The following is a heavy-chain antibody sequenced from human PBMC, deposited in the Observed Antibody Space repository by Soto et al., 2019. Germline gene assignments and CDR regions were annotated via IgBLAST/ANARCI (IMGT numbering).Heavy chain of an antibody. Sequence: QVQLEQSGAEVKKPGSSVKVSCKASGGTLSDHGVAWLRQAPGQGLEWMGGTIPVFNTAKYAQKFQGRVTVTADKFTNIAYMELSSLRSVYTAFYFCARGVYGSGNYYTGPSAFDIWGQGTMVIVSS. CDR3: ARGVYGSGNYYTGPSAFDI. J-gene: IGHJ3*02. CDR2: TIPVFNTA. CDR1: GGTLSDHG. V-gene: IGHV1-69*06. D-gene: IGHD3-10*01.